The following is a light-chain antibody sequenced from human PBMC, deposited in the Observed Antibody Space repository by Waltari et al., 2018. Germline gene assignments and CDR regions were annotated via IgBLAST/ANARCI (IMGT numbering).Light chain of an antibody. J-gene: IGKJ4*01. CDR2: GAS. Sequence: EIVMTQSPATLSVSPGERAPLSCRASRNINNNLAWYHQIPGQAPRLLIYGASTRATGIPARFSGSGSGTEFTLTISSLQSEDFAVYYCQHFHSWPLTFGGGTEVEIK. V-gene: IGKV3-15*01. CDR1: RNINNN. CDR3: QHFHSWPLT.